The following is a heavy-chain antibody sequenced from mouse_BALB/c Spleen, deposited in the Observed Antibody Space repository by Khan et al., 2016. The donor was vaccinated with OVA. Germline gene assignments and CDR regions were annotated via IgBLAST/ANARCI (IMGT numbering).Heavy chain of an antibody. CDR2: IDPFNTGT. J-gene: IGHJ3*01. CDR3: ARGTFDY. D-gene: IGHD3-3*01. V-gene: IGHV1S135*01. Sequence: EVQLQESGPELMKPGASVNISCKASGYSFITYYIHWVKQSRGKSLEWSGYIDPFNTGTDYNQKFKGQATLTVDKSSNTAYMQSTSLTSEDSAVYYCARGTFDYWGQGTLVTVSA. CDR1: GYSFITYY.